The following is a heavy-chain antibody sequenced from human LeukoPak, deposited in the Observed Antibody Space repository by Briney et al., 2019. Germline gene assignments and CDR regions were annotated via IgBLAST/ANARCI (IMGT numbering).Heavy chain of an antibody. CDR2: ISSSGSTI. CDR3: ARARDAFDI. V-gene: IGHV3-48*03. CDR1: GFTFSSYE. J-gene: IGHJ3*02. Sequence: GGSLRLSCAASGFTFSSYEMNWVRQAPGKGLEWVSYISSSGSTIYYADSVKGRFTISRDNSKNTLYLQMNSLRAEDTAVYYCARARDAFDIWGQGTMVTVSS.